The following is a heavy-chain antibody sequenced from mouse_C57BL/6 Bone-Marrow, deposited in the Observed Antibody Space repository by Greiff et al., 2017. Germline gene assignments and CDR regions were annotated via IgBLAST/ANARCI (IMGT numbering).Heavy chain of an antibody. J-gene: IGHJ4*01. CDR1: GYSFTGYY. Sequence: VQLKQPGAELVKPGASVKISCKASGYSFTGYYMHWVKQSHGNILDWIGYIYPYNGVSSYNQKFKGKATLTVDKSSSTAYMELRSLTSEDSAVYYCARRLRPLYYYAMDYWGQGTSVTVSS. CDR3: ARRLRPLYYYAMDY. CDR2: IYPYNGVS. V-gene: IGHV1-31*01. D-gene: IGHD1-2*01.